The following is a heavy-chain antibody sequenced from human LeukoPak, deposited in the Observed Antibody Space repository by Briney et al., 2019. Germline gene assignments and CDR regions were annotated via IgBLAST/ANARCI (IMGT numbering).Heavy chain of an antibody. CDR3: AKDFRSIAVAGQYFQH. J-gene: IGHJ1*01. CDR1: GSTFSSYG. D-gene: IGHD6-19*01. CDR2: IRYDGSNK. Sequence: PGGSLRLSCAASGSTFSSYGMHWVRQAPGKGLEWVAFIRYDGSNKYYADSVKGRFTISRDNSKNTLYLQMNSLRAEDTAVYYCAKDFRSIAVAGQYFQHWGQGTLVTVSS. V-gene: IGHV3-30*02.